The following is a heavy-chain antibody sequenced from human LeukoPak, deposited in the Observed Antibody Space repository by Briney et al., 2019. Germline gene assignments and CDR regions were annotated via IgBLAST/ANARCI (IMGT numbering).Heavy chain of an antibody. D-gene: IGHD3-10*01. Sequence: GGSLRLSCAASGFTFSSYAMHWVRQAPGKGLEWVAVISYDGSNKYYADSVKGRFTISRDNSKNTLYLQMNSLRAEDTAVYYCARDGVWDYYGSGSYLGYWGQGTLVTVSS. CDR3: ARDGVWDYYGSGSYLGY. J-gene: IGHJ4*02. V-gene: IGHV3-30*04. CDR2: ISYDGSNK. CDR1: GFTFSSYA.